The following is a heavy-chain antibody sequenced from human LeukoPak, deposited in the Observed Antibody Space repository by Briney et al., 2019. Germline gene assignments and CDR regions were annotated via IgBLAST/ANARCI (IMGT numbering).Heavy chain of an antibody. CDR1: GGSVTSGGYY. J-gene: IGHJ4*02. CDR3: ARDRGSGWCNFDY. D-gene: IGHD6-19*01. Sequence: SQTLSLTCTVSGGSVTSGGYYWSWIRQHPGQGLEWIGYIYYSGSTYSNPSLKSRVTISIDTSKNQFSLKLSSVTAADTAVYYCARDRGSGWCNFDYWGQGTLVTVSS. V-gene: IGHV4-31*03. CDR2: IYYSGST.